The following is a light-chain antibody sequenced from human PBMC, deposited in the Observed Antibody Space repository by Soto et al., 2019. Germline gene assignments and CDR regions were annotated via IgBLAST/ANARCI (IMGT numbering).Light chain of an antibody. J-gene: IGKJ3*01. CDR1: QSISSW. CDR2: DAS. Sequence: DIPMTQSPSTLSASVGDRVTITCRASQSISSWLAWYQQKPGKAPKLLIYDASSLESGVPSRFSGSGSWTEFTLTISSLQPDDFATYYCQQYNGYSGPTFGPGTKVDIK. V-gene: IGKV1-5*01. CDR3: QQYNGYSGPT.